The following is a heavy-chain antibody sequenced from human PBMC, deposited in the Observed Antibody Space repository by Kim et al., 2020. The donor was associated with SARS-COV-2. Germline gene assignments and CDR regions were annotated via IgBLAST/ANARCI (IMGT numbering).Heavy chain of an antibody. J-gene: IGHJ6*02. CDR3: ARRYCSGDACYEVRIAGMDV. D-gene: IGHD2-15*01. Sequence: GRFTISRDNSKNTLYLQMNSLTTEDTAVYYCARRYCSGDACYEVRIAGMDVWGQGTTVTVSS. V-gene: IGHV3-30*14.